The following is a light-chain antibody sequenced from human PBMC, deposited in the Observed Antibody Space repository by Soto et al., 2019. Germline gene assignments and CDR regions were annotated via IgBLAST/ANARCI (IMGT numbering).Light chain of an antibody. J-gene: IGKJ4*01. CDR2: KAS. V-gene: IGKV1-5*03. CDR1: QTISSW. Sequence: IQMTQSPSTLSGSVGDRVTITCRASQTISSWLAWYQQKPGKAPKLLIYKASTLKSGVPSRFSGSGSGTDFTLTISRLEPEDFAVYYCQQYGSSPALTFGGGTKVDIK. CDR3: QQYGSSPALT.